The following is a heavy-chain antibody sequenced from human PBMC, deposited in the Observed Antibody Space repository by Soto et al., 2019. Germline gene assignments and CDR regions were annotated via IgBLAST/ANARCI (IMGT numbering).Heavy chain of an antibody. CDR1: GFTFSSYS. CDR3: TRGRSVSGWYDTDY. J-gene: IGHJ4*02. CDR2: ISTSGTFK. Sequence: PGGSLRLSCAASGFTFSSYSMNWVRQAPGKGLEWVSSISTSGTFKYYTDSLKGRFTVSRDNARSSLFLQMNSLSVEDTATYYCTRGRSVSGWYDTDYWGQGALVTVSS. D-gene: IGHD6-13*01. V-gene: IGHV3-21*01.